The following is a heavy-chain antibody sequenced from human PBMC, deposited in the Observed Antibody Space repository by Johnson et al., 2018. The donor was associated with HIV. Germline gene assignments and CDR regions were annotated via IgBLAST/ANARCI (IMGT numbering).Heavy chain of an antibody. V-gene: IGHV3-11*04. CDR1: GFRFSDYY. J-gene: IGHJ3*02. CDR3: AKDLRVYTCDAFDI. D-gene: IGHD5/OR15-5a*01. Sequence: VQLVESGGGLVKPGGSLRLSCAASGFRFSDYYMSWIRQAPGKGLEWISYMSSSGSTIYHADSVKGRFTISRDNSKNTLYLQMNSLRAEDTAVYYCAKDLRVYTCDAFDIWGQGTMVTVSS. CDR2: MSSSGSTI.